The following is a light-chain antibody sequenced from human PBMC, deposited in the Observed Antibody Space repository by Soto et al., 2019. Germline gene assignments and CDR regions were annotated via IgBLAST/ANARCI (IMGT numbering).Light chain of an antibody. CDR1: QGISNY. CDR2: AAS. V-gene: IGKV1-27*01. Sequence: DIQMTQSPSSLSASVGDRVTITCRASQGISNYLAWYQQKPGKVPKLLIYAASTLQSGVPSRFSGIGSGTDFTLTISSLQPDDVATYYCQKYNSAPPAFGQGTKVEIK. CDR3: QKYNSAPPA. J-gene: IGKJ1*01.